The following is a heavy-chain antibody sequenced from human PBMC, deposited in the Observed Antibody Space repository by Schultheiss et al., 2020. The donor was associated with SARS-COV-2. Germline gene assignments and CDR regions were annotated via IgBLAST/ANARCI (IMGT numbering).Heavy chain of an antibody. CDR3: AKALAGYYDSSGPHLIHPFDY. CDR1: GFTFSSYA. J-gene: IGHJ4*02. CDR2: ISYDGSNK. V-gene: IGHV3-30*04. D-gene: IGHD3-22*01. Sequence: GGSLRLSCAASGFTFSSYAMHWVRQAPGKGLEWVAVISYDGSNKYYADSVKGRFTISRDNAKNSLYLQMNSLRAEDTAVYYCAKALAGYYDSSGPHLIHPFDYWGQGTLVTVSS.